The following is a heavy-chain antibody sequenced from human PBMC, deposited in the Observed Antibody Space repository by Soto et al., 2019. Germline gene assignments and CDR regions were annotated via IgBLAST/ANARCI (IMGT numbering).Heavy chain of an antibody. Sequence: EVQLVQSGAEVKKPGESLKISCRASGYNFTNYWLAWLRQMSGKGLEWMGLIYPGDSDTRYRPSFQGQVTISADKSISTAYLQWSSLKASDTAMYYCARRGYSGYEGAWFDYWGQGTLVIVSS. CDR3: ARRGYSGYEGAWFDY. CDR2: IYPGDSDT. D-gene: IGHD5-12*01. J-gene: IGHJ4*02. CDR1: GYNFTNYW. V-gene: IGHV5-51*03.